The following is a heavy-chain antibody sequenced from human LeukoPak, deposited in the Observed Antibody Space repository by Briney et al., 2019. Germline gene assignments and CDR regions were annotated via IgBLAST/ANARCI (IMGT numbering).Heavy chain of an antibody. CDR3: ARERLAMVRGVIPKEAWGWFDP. CDR2: IYRSGST. V-gene: IGHV4-4*02. Sequence: PSETLSLTCAVSGGSISSSNWWSWVRQSPGKGLKWIGEIYRSGSTNYNPSLRSRVTISLDKSKNQFSLKVNSVTAADTAVCYCARERLAMVRGVIPKEAWGWFDPWGQGTPVTVSS. CDR1: GGSISSSNW. J-gene: IGHJ5*02. D-gene: IGHD3-10*01.